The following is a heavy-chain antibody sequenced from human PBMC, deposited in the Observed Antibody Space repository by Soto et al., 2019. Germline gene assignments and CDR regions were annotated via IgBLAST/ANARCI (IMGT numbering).Heavy chain of an antibody. CDR2: TYYRSKWYN. J-gene: IGHJ6*02. V-gene: IGHV6-1*01. D-gene: IGHD3-3*01. CDR1: GDSVSSNSAA. CDR3: AREGLRFLEWLLYSYGMDV. Sequence: SQTLSLTCAISGDSVSSNSAAWNWIRQSPSRGLEWLGRTYYRSKWYNDYAVSVKSRITINPDTSKNQFSLQLNSVTPEDTAVYYCAREGLRFLEWLLYSYGMDVWGQGTTVTVSS.